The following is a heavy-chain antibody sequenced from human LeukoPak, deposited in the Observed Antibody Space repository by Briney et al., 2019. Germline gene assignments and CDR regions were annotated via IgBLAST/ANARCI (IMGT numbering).Heavy chain of an antibody. CDR3: ARGLGAVADYYYYYMDV. V-gene: IGHV1-69*13. CDR2: IIPIFGTA. J-gene: IGHJ6*03. D-gene: IGHD6-19*01. CDR1: GGTFSSYA. Sequence: ASVKVSCKASGGTFSSYAISWVRQAPGQGLEWMGGIIPIFGTANYAQKFQGRVTITADESTSTAYMELSSLRSEDTAVYYCARGLGAVADYYYYYMDVWGKGTTVTISS.